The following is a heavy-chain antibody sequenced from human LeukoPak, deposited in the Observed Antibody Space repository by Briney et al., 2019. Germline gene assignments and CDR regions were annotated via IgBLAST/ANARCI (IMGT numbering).Heavy chain of an antibody. CDR2: VIPNSGKT. J-gene: IGHJ3*01. Sequence: ASVKVSCKASGYTFTGYYIHWVRQATGQGLEWMGWVIPNSGKTGYTQKFQGRVTITRNTSISTVYMELSSLTSEDTAVYYCARVGYQLKEDGFDVWGQGTLLTVSS. CDR3: ARVGYQLKEDGFDV. CDR1: GYTFTGYY. D-gene: IGHD2-2*01. V-gene: IGHV1-8*03.